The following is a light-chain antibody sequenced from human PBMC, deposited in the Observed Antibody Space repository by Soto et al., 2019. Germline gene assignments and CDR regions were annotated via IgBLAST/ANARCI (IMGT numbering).Light chain of an antibody. CDR2: ADN. J-gene: IGLJ1*01. CDR1: SSNIGSNS. CDR3: AAWDDSLNGFV. V-gene: IGLV1-44*01. Sequence: QAVVNQPPSASGTPGQRVSISCSGSSSNIGSNSVQWHQQLPGTAPNLLIYADNQRPSGVPDRFSGSKSGTSASLAITGLQSGDEADYYCAAWDDSLNGFVFGTGTKVTV.